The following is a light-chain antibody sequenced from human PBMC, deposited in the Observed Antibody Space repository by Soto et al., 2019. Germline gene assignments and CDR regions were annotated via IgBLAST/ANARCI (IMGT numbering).Light chain of an antibody. Sequence: QAVVTQPPSASGTPGQRVTISCSGSSFNIGSNTVNWYQQLPGTAPKLLVYSNNQRPSGVPDRFSGSQSGTSASLAISGLQSEDEADYYCAAWDDSLDGWVFGGGTKLTVL. CDR1: SFNIGSNT. CDR3: AAWDDSLDGWV. CDR2: SNN. J-gene: IGLJ3*02. V-gene: IGLV1-44*01.